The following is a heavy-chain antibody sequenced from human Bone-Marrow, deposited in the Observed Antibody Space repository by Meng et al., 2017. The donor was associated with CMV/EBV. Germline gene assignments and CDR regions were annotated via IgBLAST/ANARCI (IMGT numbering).Heavy chain of an antibody. Sequence: SVKVSCKASGFTFTSSAVQWVRQARGQRLEWIGWIVVGSGNTNYAQKFQERVTITRDMSTSTAYMELSSLRSEDTAVYYCAREDGGNKGRGIRLWGQRTLVTVSS. CDR3: AREDGGNKGRGIRL. J-gene: IGHJ4*02. CDR2: IVVGSGNT. CDR1: GFTFTSSA. D-gene: IGHD4-23*01. V-gene: IGHV1-58*01.